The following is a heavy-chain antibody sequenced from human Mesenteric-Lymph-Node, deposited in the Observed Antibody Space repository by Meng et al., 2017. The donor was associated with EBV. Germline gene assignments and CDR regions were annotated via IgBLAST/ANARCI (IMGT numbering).Heavy chain of an antibody. Sequence: QVQLQESCPGLVKPSATLSLTCTVSGGSVNSGTYYWSWIRQPPGKGLEWIGYFYHSGGTNYNSSLKSRITISADTSKNQFSLSLSSVTAADTAVYFCARAFCGGDCSHFDYWGQGTLVTVSS. J-gene: IGHJ4*02. CDR2: FYHSGGT. CDR3: ARAFCGGDCSHFDY. D-gene: IGHD2-21*01. CDR1: GGSVNSGTYY. V-gene: IGHV4-61*01.